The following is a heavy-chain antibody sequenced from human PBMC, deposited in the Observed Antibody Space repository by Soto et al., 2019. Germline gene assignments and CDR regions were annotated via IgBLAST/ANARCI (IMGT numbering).Heavy chain of an antibody. CDR1: GFTFKMYW. V-gene: IGHV3-74*01. CDR3: TRGPRPISTGTGAY. D-gene: IGHD3-10*01. J-gene: IGHJ4*02. CDR2: IYNDGTYS. Sequence: GGSLRLSCAASGFTFKMYWMHWVRQSPGKGLVWISRIYNDGTYSDYADSVRGRFTISRDNVNDTLYLQMNNLRAEDSGLYYCTRGPRPISTGTGAYWGQGTQVTVSS.